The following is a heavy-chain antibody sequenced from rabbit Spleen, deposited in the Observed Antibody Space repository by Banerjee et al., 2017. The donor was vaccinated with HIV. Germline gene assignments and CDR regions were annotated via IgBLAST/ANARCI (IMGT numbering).Heavy chain of an antibody. CDR2: INAYTGKP. V-gene: IGHV1S45*01. J-gene: IGHJ4*01. Sequence: QEQLVESGGGLVQPGGSLKLSCKASGVSFSDKDVMCWVRQAPGKGLEWIACINAYTGKPVYATWAKGRFTISRTSSTTVTLQVTSLTAADTATYFCARDLASVVGWNFNLWGPGTLVTVS. D-gene: IGHD3-1*01. CDR3: ARDLASVVGWNFNL. CDR1: GVSFSDKDV.